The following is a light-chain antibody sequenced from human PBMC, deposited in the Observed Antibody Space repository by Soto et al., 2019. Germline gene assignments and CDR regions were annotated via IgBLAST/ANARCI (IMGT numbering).Light chain of an antibody. CDR3: ISYTSSSTYV. J-gene: IGLJ1*01. Sequence: QSALTQPASVSGSPGQSITISCTGTGSDVGGYDYVSWYQHHPGKAPKVMIYEVTNRPSGVSNRFSGSKSGNTASLTISGLLAEDEADYYIISYTSSSTYVFGPWTTVTVL. CDR2: EVT. V-gene: IGLV2-14*01. CDR1: GSDVGGYDY.